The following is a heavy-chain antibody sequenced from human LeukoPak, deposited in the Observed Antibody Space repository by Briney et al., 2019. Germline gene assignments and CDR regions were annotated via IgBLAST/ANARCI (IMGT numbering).Heavy chain of an antibody. CDR3: AKGGGRFHLPFDP. J-gene: IGHJ5*02. CDR1: GFTFSSYG. CDR2: ISYDGSNK. V-gene: IGHV3-30*18. D-gene: IGHD3-16*01. Sequence: AGGSLRLSCAASGFTFSSYGMHWVRQAPGKGLEWVALISYDGSNKYYADSVKGRFTISRDNSENTLYLQMNSLRAEDTAVYYCAKGGGRFHLPFDPWGQGTLVTVSS.